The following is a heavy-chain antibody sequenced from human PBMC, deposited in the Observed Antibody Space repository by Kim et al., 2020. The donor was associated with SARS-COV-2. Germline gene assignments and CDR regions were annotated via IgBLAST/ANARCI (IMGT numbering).Heavy chain of an antibody. D-gene: IGHD6-6*01. CDR2: T. V-gene: IGHV4-34*01. CDR3: ARGTIAARLGH. Sequence: TNYNPSLKRRLTISIDTSKNQFSLTLGSVTAADTAVYYCARGTIAARLGHWGQGTLATVSS. J-gene: IGHJ4*02.